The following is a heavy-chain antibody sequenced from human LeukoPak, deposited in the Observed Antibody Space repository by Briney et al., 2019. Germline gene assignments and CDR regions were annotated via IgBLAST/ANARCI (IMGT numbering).Heavy chain of an antibody. Sequence: PGGSLRLSCAASGFTFSSYAMSWVRQAPGKGLEWVAVISYDGSNKYYADSVKGRFTISRDNSKNTLYLQMNSLRAEDTAVYYCAKSWGGYFDYWGQGTLVTVSS. V-gene: IGHV3-30*18. CDR2: ISYDGSNK. CDR1: GFTFSSYA. D-gene: IGHD3-16*01. J-gene: IGHJ4*02. CDR3: AKSWGGYFDY.